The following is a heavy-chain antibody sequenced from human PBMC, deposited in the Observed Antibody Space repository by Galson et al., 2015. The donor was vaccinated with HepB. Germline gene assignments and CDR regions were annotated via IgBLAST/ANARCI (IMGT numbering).Heavy chain of an antibody. D-gene: IGHD3-10*01. V-gene: IGHV3-30*04. Sequence: SLRLSCAASGFTFSSYAMHWVRQAPGKGLEWVAVISYDGSNKYYADSVKGRFTISRDNSKNTLYLQMNSLRAEDTAVYYCARGDYYGSWGFDYWGQGTLVTVSS. CDR2: ISYDGSNK. CDR3: ARGDYYGSWGFDY. CDR1: GFTFSSYA. J-gene: IGHJ4*02.